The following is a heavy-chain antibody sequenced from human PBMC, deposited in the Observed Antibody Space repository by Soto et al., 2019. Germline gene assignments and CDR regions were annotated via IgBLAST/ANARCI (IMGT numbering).Heavy chain of an antibody. CDR3: AREMVTIVRGIINYYSYYMDV. J-gene: IGHJ6*03. V-gene: IGHV4-59*11. Sequence: QVQLQESGPGLVKPSETLSLICTVSGGSISSHYWSWIRQPPGQGLEWIGYMYDSGTTNYNPSLKSRVTISVDTSKNQYSLKLSSVTAADTAVYYFAREMVTIVRGIINYYSYYMDVWGKGTTVTVSS. CDR2: MYDSGTT. D-gene: IGHD3-10*01. CDR1: GGSISSHY.